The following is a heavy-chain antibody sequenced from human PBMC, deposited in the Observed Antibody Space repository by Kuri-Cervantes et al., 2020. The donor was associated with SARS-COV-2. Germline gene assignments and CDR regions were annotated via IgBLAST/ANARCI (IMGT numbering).Heavy chain of an antibody. CDR1: RFTFSSYS. V-gene: IGHV3-21*01. CDR3: ARDLKYWYFDL. Sequence: GGSLRLSCAASRFTFSSYSMNWVRQAPGKGLEWVSSISSSSSYICYADSVKGRFTISRDNAKNSLYLQMNSLRAEDTAVYYCARDLKYWYFDLWGRGTLVTVSS. J-gene: IGHJ2*01. CDR2: ISSSSSYI.